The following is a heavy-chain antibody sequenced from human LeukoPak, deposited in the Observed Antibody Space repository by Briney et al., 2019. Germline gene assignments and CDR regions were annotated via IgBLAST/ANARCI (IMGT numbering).Heavy chain of an antibody. CDR2: ISYDGSNE. V-gene: IGHV3-30-3*01. J-gene: IGHJ4*02. D-gene: IGHD5-12*01. CDR3: ARNRGVTSGYDYFDY. CDR1: GFTFSSFS. Sequence: GRSLRLSCAASGFTFSSFSMHWVRQAPGKGLEWVALISYDGSNEFYADSVRGRFTISRDNSKGTLYLQMNSLRAEDTATYYCARNRGVTSGYDYFDYWGQGTLVIVSS.